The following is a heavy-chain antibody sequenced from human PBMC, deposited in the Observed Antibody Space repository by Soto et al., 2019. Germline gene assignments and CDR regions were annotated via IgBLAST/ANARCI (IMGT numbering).Heavy chain of an antibody. CDR1: GFTFSSYG. Sequence: QVQLVESGGGVVQPGRSLRLSCAASGFTFSSYGMHWVRQAPGKGLEWVAVIWYDGSNKYYADSVKGRFTISRDNSKNTLYLQMHSLRAEDTAVYYCARGIPYYYGSGSTPYYFDYWGQGTLVTVSS. V-gene: IGHV3-33*01. CDR3: ARGIPYYYGSGSTPYYFDY. J-gene: IGHJ4*02. D-gene: IGHD3-10*01. CDR2: IWYDGSNK.